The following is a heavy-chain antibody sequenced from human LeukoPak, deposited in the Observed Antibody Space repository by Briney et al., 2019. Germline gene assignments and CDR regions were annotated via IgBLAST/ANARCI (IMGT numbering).Heavy chain of an antibody. Sequence: VASVKVSCKASGYTFTSYGISWVRQAPGQGLEWMGRIIPILGIANYAQEFQGRVTIAADKSTSTAYMELSSLRSEDTAVYYCASGYSYGYERGYYYYYYMDVWGKGTTVTVSS. CDR2: IIPILGIA. V-gene: IGHV1-69*04. CDR3: ASGYSYGYERGYYYYYYMDV. J-gene: IGHJ6*03. D-gene: IGHD5-18*01. CDR1: GYTFTSYG.